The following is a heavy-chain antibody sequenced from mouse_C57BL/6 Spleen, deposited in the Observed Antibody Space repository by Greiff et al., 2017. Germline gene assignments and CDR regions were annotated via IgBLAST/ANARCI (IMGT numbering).Heavy chain of an antibody. CDR1: GFSLTSYG. V-gene: IGHV2-5*01. CDR2: IWRGGST. J-gene: IGHJ4*01. CDR3: AKKGYYGYDRYYAMDY. Sequence: QVQLQQSGPGLVQPSQSLSITCTVSGFSLTSYGVHWVRQSPGKGLEWLGVIWRGGSTDYNAAFMSRLSITKDNSKSQVFFKMNSLQADDTAIYYCAKKGYYGYDRYYAMDYWGQGTSVTVSS. D-gene: IGHD2-2*01.